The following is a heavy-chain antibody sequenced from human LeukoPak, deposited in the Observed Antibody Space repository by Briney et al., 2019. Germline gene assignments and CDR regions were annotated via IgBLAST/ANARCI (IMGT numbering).Heavy chain of an antibody. CDR2: IYYYGSA. CDR3: ARVDFWSGYPFYYGMDV. V-gene: IGHV4-59*01. Sequence: SETLSLTCTVSVGSISLYYWTWIRQPPGKGLEWIGHIYYYGSANYNPTLKSRVTISVDTSENQFSLKLSSVTAADTAVYYCARVDFWSGYPFYYGMDVWGQGNTVTVSS. CDR1: VGSISLYY. D-gene: IGHD3-3*01. J-gene: IGHJ6*02.